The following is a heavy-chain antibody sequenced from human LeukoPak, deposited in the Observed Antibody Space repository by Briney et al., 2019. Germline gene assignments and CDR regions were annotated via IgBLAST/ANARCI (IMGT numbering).Heavy chain of an antibody. CDR3: ALQEMATRYFQH. Sequence: GGSLRLSCAASGFTFSSYSITWVRQAPGKGLEWVSSIGSSGNYIYYADSVKGRFTISRDNAKNSLYLQMNSLRAEDTAVYYCALQEMATRYFQHWGQGTLVTVSS. D-gene: IGHD5-24*01. CDR2: IGSSGNYI. J-gene: IGHJ1*01. CDR1: GFTFSSYS. V-gene: IGHV3-21*01.